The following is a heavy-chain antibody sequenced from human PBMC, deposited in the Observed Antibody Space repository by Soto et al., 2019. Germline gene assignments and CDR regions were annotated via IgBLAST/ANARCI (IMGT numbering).Heavy chain of an antibody. J-gene: IGHJ6*02. D-gene: IGHD3-3*01. CDR1: GFTFSTSA. CDR2: ISGSGAGT. CDR3: AKGTTVFGAVISFDYYYGMYV. V-gene: IGHV3-23*01. Sequence: GGSLRLSCTASGFTFSTSAMSWVRQAPGRGLEWVSGISGSGAGTYYADSVKGRFTISRDNSKNTLYLQMSGLRAEDAAVYYCAKGTTVFGAVISFDYYYGMYVWGQGTPVTVSS.